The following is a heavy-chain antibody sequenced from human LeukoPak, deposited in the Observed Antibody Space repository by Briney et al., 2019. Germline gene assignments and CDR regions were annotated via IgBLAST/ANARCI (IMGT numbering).Heavy chain of an antibody. CDR2: INQDGTEK. V-gene: IGHV3-7*01. CDR1: GFTFTTYW. D-gene: IGHD3-10*01. Sequence: GGSLRLSCAASGFTFTTYWMSWVRQAPGKGLEWVANINQDGTEKYYVDSVKGRFTVSRDYAKNSLYLQMNSLRVEDTAVYYCAKVAKYYYGPETYYFFEQWGQGTPVTASS. J-gene: IGHJ4*02. CDR3: AKVAKYYYGPETYYFFEQ.